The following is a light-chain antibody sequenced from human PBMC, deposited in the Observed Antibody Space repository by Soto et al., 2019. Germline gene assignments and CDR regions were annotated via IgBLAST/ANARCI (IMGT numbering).Light chain of an antibody. CDR2: CAS. J-gene: IGKJ4*01. CDR3: QQYNNWPRLT. Sequence: EIVVTQSPATLSVSPGERATLSCRASQSVSSSLAWYQQKPGQAPRLLIYCASTRATGIPARFSGSGSGTEFTLIISSLQSEDFSVYYCQQYNNWPRLTFGGGTKVEIK. CDR1: QSVSSS. V-gene: IGKV3-15*01.